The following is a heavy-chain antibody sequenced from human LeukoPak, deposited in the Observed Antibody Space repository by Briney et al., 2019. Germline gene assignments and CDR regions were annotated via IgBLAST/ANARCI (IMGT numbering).Heavy chain of an antibody. J-gene: IGHJ4*02. CDR1: GYTFTGYY. CDR3: ARDYYGSGSYPDY. Sequence: GVSVKVSCKASGYTFTGYYMHWVRQAPGQGLEWMGWINPNSGGTNYAQKFQGRVTMTRDTSISTAYMELSRLRSDDTAVYYCARDYYGSGSYPDYWGQGTLVTVSS. D-gene: IGHD3-10*01. CDR2: INPNSGGT. V-gene: IGHV1-2*02.